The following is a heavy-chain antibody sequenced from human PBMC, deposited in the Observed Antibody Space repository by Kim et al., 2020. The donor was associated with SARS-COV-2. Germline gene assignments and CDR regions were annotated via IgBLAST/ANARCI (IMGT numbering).Heavy chain of an antibody. J-gene: IGHJ5*01. CDR1: GFTFATSW. V-gene: IGHV3-15*01. D-gene: IGHD5-18*01. CDR3: ATEGGLQLWLWSLGFDS. CDR2: IKSEIDGGTT. Sequence: GGSLRLSCAASGFTFATSWMTWVRQAPGKGLEWVGRIKSEIDGGTTDYAAPVKGRFTRSSDDSKKTLYLQMNSLKTEDTAVYYCATEGGLQLWLWSLGFDSWGQGPLVTVSS.